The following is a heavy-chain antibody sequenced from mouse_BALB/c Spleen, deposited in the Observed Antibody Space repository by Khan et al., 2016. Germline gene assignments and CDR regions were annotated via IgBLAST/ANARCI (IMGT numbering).Heavy chain of an antibody. CDR3: SVMTLLSSYGISPYYFAY. V-gene: IGHV5-12-2*01. D-gene: IGHD1-1*01. J-gene: IGHJ2*01. CDR1: GFTFSSYT. CDR2: ISNGGGST. Sequence: EVQLVESGGGLVKPGGSLKLSCAASGFTFSSYTMSWVSQTPEKRLEWVAYISNGGGSTYYQDNVKGRFTISRDNAKNTMYLQMSSLQSEDTAMSYCSVMTLLSSYGISPYYFAYWVQCTPLTVSS.